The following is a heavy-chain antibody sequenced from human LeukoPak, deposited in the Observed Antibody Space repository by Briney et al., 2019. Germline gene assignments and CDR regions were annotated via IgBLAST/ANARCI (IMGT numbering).Heavy chain of an antibody. V-gene: IGHV1-2*06. CDR1: GYTFTGYY. CDR3: ARGKYYYDSSGYLEPDY. D-gene: IGHD3-22*01. CDR2: INPNSGGT. J-gene: IGHJ4*02. Sequence: ASVKVSCKASGYTFTGYYMHWVRQAPGQGLEWMGRINPNSGGTNYAQKLQGRVTMTRDTSISTAYMELSRLRSDDTAVYYCARGKYYYDSSGYLEPDYWGQGTLVTVSS.